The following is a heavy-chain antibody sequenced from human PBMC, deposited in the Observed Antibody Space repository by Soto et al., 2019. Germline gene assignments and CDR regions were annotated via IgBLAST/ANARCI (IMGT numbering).Heavy chain of an antibody. J-gene: IGHJ4*02. CDR1: GFTFSSYG. D-gene: IGHD3-16*01. CDR2: IWYDGSNK. CDR3: ARDSSSMINGGGGYFDY. V-gene: IGHV3-33*01. Sequence: QVQLVESGGGVVQPGRSLRLSCAASGFTFSSYGMHWVRQAPGKGLEWVAVIWYDGSNKYYADSVKGRFTISRDNSKNTLYLQMNSLGAEDTAVYYCARDSSSMINGGGGYFDYWGQGTLVTVSS.